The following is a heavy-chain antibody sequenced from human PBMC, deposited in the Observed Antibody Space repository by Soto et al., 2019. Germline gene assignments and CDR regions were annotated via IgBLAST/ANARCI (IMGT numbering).Heavy chain of an antibody. CDR1: GGTFSSYT. D-gene: IGHD4-17*01. Sequence: GTSVKVSCKASGGTFSSYTISWVRQDPGQGLEWMGRIIPILGIANYAQKFQGRVTITADKSTSTAYMELSSLRSEDTAVYYCAVNDYGDYSSHDYWGQGTLVTVPQ. CDR3: AVNDYGDYSSHDY. V-gene: IGHV1-69*02. CDR2: IIPILGIA. J-gene: IGHJ4*02.